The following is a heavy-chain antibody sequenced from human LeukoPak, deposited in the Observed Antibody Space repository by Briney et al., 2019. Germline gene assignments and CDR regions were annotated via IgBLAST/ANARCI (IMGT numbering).Heavy chain of an antibody. CDR3: ARGPSVFQNVVTAISY. D-gene: IGHD2-21*02. CDR2: ISYDGSNK. CDR1: GFTFSSYG. Sequence: PGGSLRLSCAASGFTFSSYGMHWVRQAPGKGLEWVAVISYDGSNKYYADSVKGRFTISRDDSKNTLYLQMNSLRAEDTAVYYCARGPSVFQNVVTAISYWGQGILVTVSS. V-gene: IGHV3-30*03. J-gene: IGHJ4*02.